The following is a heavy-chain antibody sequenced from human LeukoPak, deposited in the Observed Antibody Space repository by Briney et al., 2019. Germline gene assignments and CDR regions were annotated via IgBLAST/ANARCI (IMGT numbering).Heavy chain of an antibody. D-gene: IGHD3-10*01. V-gene: IGHV3-23*01. J-gene: IGHJ4*02. Sequence: GGSLRLSCAASGFTFSNYAMSWVRQAPGKGLEWVSAISGSGGSTYYADSVKGRFTISRDNSRNTLYLQMHSLRAEDTAVYYCGGTMVRGITKYWGQGTLVTVSS. CDR2: ISGSGGST. CDR3: GGTMVRGITKY. CDR1: GFTFSNYA.